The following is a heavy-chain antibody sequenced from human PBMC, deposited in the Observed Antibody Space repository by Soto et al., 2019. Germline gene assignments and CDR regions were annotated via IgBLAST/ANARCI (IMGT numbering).Heavy chain of an antibody. CDR3: HMVTYSGMDV. D-gene: IGHD3-10*01. V-gene: IGHV4-34*01. Sequence: SETLSLTCAVDGAPVTTYYWTWIRQPPGNGREWGGEINDRANTTYHPSLKSRLTVSLDPSNTQFSLKLTSVTAADTAVYYCHMVTYSGMDVWGQGTTVTVSS. J-gene: IGHJ6*02. CDR1: GAPVTTYY. CDR2: INDRANT.